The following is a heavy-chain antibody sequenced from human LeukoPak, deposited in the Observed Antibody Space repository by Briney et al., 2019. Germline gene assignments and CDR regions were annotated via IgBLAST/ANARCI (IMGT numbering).Heavy chain of an antibody. V-gene: IGHV1-8*01. CDR3: ARGGDFWSGPDY. D-gene: IGHD3-3*01. J-gene: IGHJ4*02. CDR1: GYTFTSYD. Sequence: ASVKVSCKASGYTFTSYDINWVRHATGQGLEWMGWMNPNSGNTGYAQKFQGRVTMTRNTSISTAYMELSSLRSEDTAVYYCARGGDFWSGPDYWGQGTLVTVSS. CDR2: MNPNSGNT.